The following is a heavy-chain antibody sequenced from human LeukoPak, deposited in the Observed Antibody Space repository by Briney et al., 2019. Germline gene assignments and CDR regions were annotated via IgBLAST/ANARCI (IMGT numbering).Heavy chain of an antibody. CDR1: GGSISSGNYY. V-gene: IGHV4-30-4*08. Sequence: SETLSLTCTVSGGSISSGNYYWSWIRQPPGKGPEWIGYIYYSGSTYYNPSLKSRVTISVDTSKNQFSLKLSSVTAADTAVYYCARVDDGDYGYAFDIWGQGTMVTVSS. CDR2: IYYSGST. CDR3: ARVDDGDYGYAFDI. J-gene: IGHJ3*02. D-gene: IGHD4-17*01.